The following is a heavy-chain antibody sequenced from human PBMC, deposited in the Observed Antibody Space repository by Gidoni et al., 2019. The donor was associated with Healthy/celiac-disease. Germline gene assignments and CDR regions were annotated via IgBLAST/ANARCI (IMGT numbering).Heavy chain of an antibody. CDR3: ARGRDGYNDAY. CDR2: IIPILGIA. Sequence: QVQLVQSGAEVKKPGSSVKVSCTASGGTFSSYAISWVRQAPGQGLEWMGRIIPILGIANYAQKFQGRVTITADKSTSTAYMELSSLRSEDTAVYYCARGRDGYNDAYWGQGTLVTVSS. V-gene: IGHV1-69*04. D-gene: IGHD5-12*01. CDR1: GGTFSSYA. J-gene: IGHJ4*02.